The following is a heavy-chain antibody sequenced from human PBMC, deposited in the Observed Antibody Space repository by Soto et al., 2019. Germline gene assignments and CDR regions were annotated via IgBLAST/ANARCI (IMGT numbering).Heavy chain of an antibody. CDR2: IYYSGSA. D-gene: IGHD4-4*01. CDR1: GGSISSGGFY. J-gene: IGHJ5*02. CDR3: AGDRDGYSLSWFDP. Sequence: QVHLQESGPGLVKPSQTLSLTCTVSGGSISSGGFYWSWLRQHPGKGLEWIGYIYYSGSAYYNPSLKSRVTISLDRSKNQFSLKLSSVTAADTAVYYCAGDRDGYSLSWFDPWGQGTLVTVSS. V-gene: IGHV4-31*03.